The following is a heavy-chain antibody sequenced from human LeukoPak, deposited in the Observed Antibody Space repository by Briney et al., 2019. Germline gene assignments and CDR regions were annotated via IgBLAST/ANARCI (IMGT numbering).Heavy chain of an antibody. V-gene: IGHV3-23*01. CDR3: AIDEIPSGT. D-gene: IGHD6-25*01. CDR1: GFIFNNYA. J-gene: IGHJ3*01. CDR2: ISGSGRNT. Sequence: GGTLTLSCAASGFIFNNYALIWVRQTPGKGLEWVSAISGSGRNTYYADSVKGRFTISRDNSRSTVDLQMNSLRVEDTGINYCAIDEIPSGTWGQGTMVIVSS.